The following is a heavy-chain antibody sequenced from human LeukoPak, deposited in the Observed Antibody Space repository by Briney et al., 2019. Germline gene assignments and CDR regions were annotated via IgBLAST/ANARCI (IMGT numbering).Heavy chain of an antibody. CDR3: ARGGSYLSAFDI. D-gene: IGHD1-26*01. CDR2: IYSGGST. J-gene: IGHJ3*02. CDR1: GFTVSSNY. V-gene: IGHV3-53*01. Sequence: GGSLRLSCAASGFTVSSNYMSWVRQAPSPGLGWVSIIYSGGSTFYADSVKGRFTISRDNSKNTPYLQMNSLRAEDTAVYYCARGGSYLSAFDIWGQGTMVTVSS.